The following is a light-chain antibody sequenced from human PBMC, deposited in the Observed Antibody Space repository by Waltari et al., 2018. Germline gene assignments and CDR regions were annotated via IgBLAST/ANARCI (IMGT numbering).Light chain of an antibody. J-gene: IGKJ1*01. V-gene: IGKV1-5*03. CDR1: QSVSVW. CDR2: GAS. CDR3: QQYNTYST. Sequence: DVQMTQSPSTLSASVGDRVTITCRASQSVSVWLAWYQQKPGKAPKLLISGASSLESGVPSRVSGSGSGTEFTLTISGLQPEDFATYYCQQYNTYSTFGQGTKVEIK.